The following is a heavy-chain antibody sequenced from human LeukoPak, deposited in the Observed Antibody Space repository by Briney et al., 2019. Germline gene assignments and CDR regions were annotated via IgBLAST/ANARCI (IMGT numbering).Heavy chain of an antibody. D-gene: IGHD6-13*01. V-gene: IGHV3-7*04. CDR3: ARDREGSSWYDF. CDR2: INQDGSEK. Sequence: GGSLRLSCATSGFTFSSYWMTWVRQTPGKGLEWVAHINQDGSEKYYVDSVQGRFTISRDNTNNPLYLQMNSLRADDTAVYFCARDREGSSWYDFWGQGTLVTVSS. CDR1: GFTFSSYW. J-gene: IGHJ5*01.